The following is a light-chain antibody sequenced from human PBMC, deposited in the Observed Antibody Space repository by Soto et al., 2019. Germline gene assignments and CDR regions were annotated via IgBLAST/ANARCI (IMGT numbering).Light chain of an antibody. CDR1: QSVSSSY. V-gene: IGKV3D-20*02. Sequence: EIVLTQSPGTLSLSPGERATLSCRASQSVSSSYLAWYQQKPGQAPRLLIYGASSRATGIPDRFSGSGSGTDFTLTISRLEPEDFALYYCQQRYNWPLTFGGGTKVDIK. CDR2: GAS. J-gene: IGKJ4*01. CDR3: QQRYNWPLT.